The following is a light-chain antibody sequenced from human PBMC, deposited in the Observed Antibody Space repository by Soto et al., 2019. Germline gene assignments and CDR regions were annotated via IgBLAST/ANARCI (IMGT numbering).Light chain of an antibody. Sequence: EIVMTQSPATLSVSPGERATLSCRASESVSSNLAWYQQKPGQAPRLLFYGASTRATGIPDRFSGSGSGTDFTLTISRLEPEDFAVYYCQQYGSPRTFGQGTKVDIK. J-gene: IGKJ1*01. CDR1: ESVSSN. CDR2: GAS. V-gene: IGKV3-20*01. CDR3: QQYGSPRT.